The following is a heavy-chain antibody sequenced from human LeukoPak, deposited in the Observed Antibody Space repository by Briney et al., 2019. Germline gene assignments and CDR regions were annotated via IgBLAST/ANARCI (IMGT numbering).Heavy chain of an antibody. CDR1: GGTFSSYA. Sequence: SAKVSCQASGGTFSSYAISWVEQAPGQGLEWMGGIIPIFGTANYAQKFQGRVTITADESTSTAYMELSSLRSEDTAVYYCARGPYGYDFWSGYYPWWFDPWGQGTLVTVSS. J-gene: IGHJ5*02. CDR2: IIPIFGTA. D-gene: IGHD3-3*01. V-gene: IGHV1-69*13. CDR3: ARGPYGYDFWSGYYPWWFDP.